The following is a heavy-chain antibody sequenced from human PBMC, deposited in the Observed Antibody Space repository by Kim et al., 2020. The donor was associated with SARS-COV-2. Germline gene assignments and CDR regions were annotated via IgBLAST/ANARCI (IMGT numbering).Heavy chain of an antibody. CDR3: ARALYYDFWSGYQALPYGMDV. J-gene: IGHJ6*02. CDR2: IIPIFGTA. D-gene: IGHD3-3*01. V-gene: IGHV1-69*13. CDR1: GGTFSSYA. Sequence: SVKVSCKASGGTFSSYAISWVRQAPGQGLEWMGGIIPIFGTANYAQKFQGRVTITADESTSTAYMELSSLRSEDTAVYYCARALYYDFWSGYQALPYGMDVWGQGTTVTVSS.